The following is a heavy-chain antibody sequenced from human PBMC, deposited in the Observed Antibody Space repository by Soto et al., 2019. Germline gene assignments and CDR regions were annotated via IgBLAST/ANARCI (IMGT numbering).Heavy chain of an antibody. Sequence: QITLKESGPTLVKPTQTLTLTCTFSGLSLSTSGEAVGWIRQPPGKALEWLALIYWDDDKRYNPTLKTRLTITKETSKTQVVLTLTNMDPVDTATYYCAQYVSTSPAGWFDPWGQGILVTVSS. D-gene: IGHD3-10*02. CDR2: IYWDDDK. CDR1: GLSLSTSGEA. V-gene: IGHV2-5*02. J-gene: IGHJ5*02. CDR3: AQYVSTSPAGWFDP.